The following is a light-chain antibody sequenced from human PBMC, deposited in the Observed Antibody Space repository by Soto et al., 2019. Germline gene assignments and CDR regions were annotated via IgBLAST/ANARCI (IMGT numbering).Light chain of an antibody. CDR1: SSDVGSYNL. CDR2: EVS. Sequence: QSALTQPASVSGSPGQSITISCTGTSSDVGSYNLVSWYQQHPGKAPKLMIYEVSKRPSGVSNRFSGSKSGNTASLTISGLQAEDEADHYCCSYAGSSTPVVFGGGTKLTVL. CDR3: CSYAGSSTPVV. J-gene: IGLJ2*01. V-gene: IGLV2-23*02.